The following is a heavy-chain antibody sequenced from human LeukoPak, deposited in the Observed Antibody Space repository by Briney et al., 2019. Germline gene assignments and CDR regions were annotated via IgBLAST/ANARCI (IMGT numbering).Heavy chain of an antibody. CDR3: ARDRRDAYYYYMDV. V-gene: IGHV3-53*01. J-gene: IGHJ6*03. CDR2: IYSGGST. Sequence: GGSLRLSCAASGFAVSSNYMSWVRQAPGKGLEWVSVIYSGGSTYYADSVKGRFTISRDNSKNTLYLQMNSLRAEDTAVYYCARDRRDAYYYYMDVWGKGTTVTVSS. D-gene: IGHD5-24*01. CDR1: GFAVSSNY.